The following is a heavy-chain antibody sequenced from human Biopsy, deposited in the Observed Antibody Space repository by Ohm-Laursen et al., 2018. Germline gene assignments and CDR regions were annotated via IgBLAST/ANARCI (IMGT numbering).Heavy chain of an antibody. CDR3: AREPPSYSYDGSGISDGFDI. CDR2: IYNTGST. V-gene: IGHV4-59*01. D-gene: IGHD3-22*01. CDR1: GGPFSSYY. J-gene: IGHJ3*02. Sequence: SETLSLTYTVSGGPFSSYYWNWIRQPPGKGLEWIGYIYNTGSTIYNPSIKSRVIMSVDTSKTQFSLSLSSVTAADTAVYYCAREPPSYSYDGSGISDGFDIWGQGTMVTVSS.